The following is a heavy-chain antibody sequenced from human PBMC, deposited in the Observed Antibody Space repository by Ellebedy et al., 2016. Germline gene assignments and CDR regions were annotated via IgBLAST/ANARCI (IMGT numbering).Heavy chain of an antibody. J-gene: IGHJ3*01. CDR1: GFTFTSYS. Sequence: GGSLRLXCAVSGFTFTSYSMKWVRQTPGKGLEWVSYISPTSGSTIYYADSVKGRFTISRDNSRNTLYLQLNSLRDDEAAIYYCVRGPYSSGHCDAFDVWGRGTMVTVSS. V-gene: IGHV3-48*02. CDR2: ISPTSGSTI. CDR3: VRGPYSSGHCDAFDV. D-gene: IGHD6-19*01.